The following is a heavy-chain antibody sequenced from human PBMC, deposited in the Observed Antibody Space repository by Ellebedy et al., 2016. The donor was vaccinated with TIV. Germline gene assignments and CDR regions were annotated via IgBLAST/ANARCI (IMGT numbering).Heavy chain of an antibody. Sequence: SVKVSXKASRGTFSSYAISWVRQAPGQGLEWMGGIIPIFGTANYAQKFQGRVTITADESTSTAYMELSSLRSEDTAVYYCAITVAPTDDAFDIWGQGTMVTVSS. J-gene: IGHJ3*02. D-gene: IGHD6-19*01. CDR2: IIPIFGTA. V-gene: IGHV1-69*13. CDR1: RGTFSSYA. CDR3: AITVAPTDDAFDI.